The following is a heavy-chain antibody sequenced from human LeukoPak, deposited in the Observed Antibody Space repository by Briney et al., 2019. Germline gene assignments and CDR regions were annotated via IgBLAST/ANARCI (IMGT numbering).Heavy chain of an antibody. CDR3: ARRDYDSSGYYLAEYFQH. CDR1: GFTFDDYG. Sequence: GGSLRLSCAASGFTFDDYGMSWVRQAPGKGLEWVSTINWNGGRTGYADSVKGRFTISRDNAKNSLYLQMNSLRAEDTAVYYCARRDYDSSGYYLAEYFQHWGQGTLVTVSS. J-gene: IGHJ1*01. V-gene: IGHV3-20*04. D-gene: IGHD3-22*01. CDR2: INWNGGRT.